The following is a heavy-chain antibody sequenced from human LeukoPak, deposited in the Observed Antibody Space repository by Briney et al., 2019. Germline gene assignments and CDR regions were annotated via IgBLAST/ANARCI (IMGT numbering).Heavy chain of an antibody. CDR2: IYYSGST. Sequence: PSETLSLTCTVSGGSISSSSYYWGWIRQPPGKGLEWIGSIYYSGSTYYNPSLRSRVTISVDTSKNQFSLKLSSVTAADTAVYHCARGLGLYQLLREDAFDIWGQGTMVTVSS. J-gene: IGHJ3*02. CDR3: ARGLGLYQLLREDAFDI. V-gene: IGHV4-39*01. CDR1: GGSISSSSYY. D-gene: IGHD2-2*01.